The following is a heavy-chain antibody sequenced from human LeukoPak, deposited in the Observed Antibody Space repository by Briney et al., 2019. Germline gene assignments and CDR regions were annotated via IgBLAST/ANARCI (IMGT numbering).Heavy chain of an antibody. CDR2: IYFSGST. D-gene: IGHD4-17*01. CDR3: ARYYGTKNWFDP. J-gene: IGHJ5*02. Sequence: SETLSLTCTVSGGSVSSSSYYWGWIRQPPGKGLEWIGSIYFSGSTYYNPSLKSRVTISVDTSKNHFSLKLSSVTAADTAVYYCARYYGTKNWFDPWGQGTLVTVSS. V-gene: IGHV4-39*07. CDR1: GGSVSSSSYY.